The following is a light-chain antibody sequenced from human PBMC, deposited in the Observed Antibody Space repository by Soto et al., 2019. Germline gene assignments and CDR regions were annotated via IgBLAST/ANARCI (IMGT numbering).Light chain of an antibody. CDR1: QSVSSN. J-gene: IGKJ5*01. V-gene: IGKV3-15*01. Sequence: EIVMTQSPATLSVSLGERATLSCRASQSVSSNLAWYQLKPGQAPRHLIYGASTRATGIPARFSGSGSGTEFTLTISSMQSEDFAVYSCKQYNNWPITFGKGTRLEIK. CDR3: KQYNNWPIT. CDR2: GAS.